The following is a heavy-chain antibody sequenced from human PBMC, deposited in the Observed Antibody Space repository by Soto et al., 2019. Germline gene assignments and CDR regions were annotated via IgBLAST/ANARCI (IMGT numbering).Heavy chain of an antibody. CDR2: IYYSGST. V-gene: IGHV4-59*01. Sequence: QVQLQESGPGLVKPSETLSLTCTVSGGSISSYYWSWIRQPPGKGLEWIGYIYYSGSTNYTPSLKSRVTISVDTSKNQFSLKLSSVTAADTAVYYCARENYGSGSYPWGQGTLVTVSS. J-gene: IGHJ5*02. CDR1: GGSISSYY. CDR3: ARENYGSGSYP. D-gene: IGHD3-10*01.